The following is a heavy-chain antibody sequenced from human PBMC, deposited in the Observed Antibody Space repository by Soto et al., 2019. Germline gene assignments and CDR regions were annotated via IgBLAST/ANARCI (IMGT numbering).Heavy chain of an antibody. J-gene: IGHJ4*02. Sequence: GGSLRLSCAASEFTFSSSAMSWVRQAPGKGLEWVSTISGSDGKTNYADSVKGRFTISRDNSMNTLYLQMNSLGAEDTAVYYCAKSALAAAGTGPFDYWGQGTLVTVSS. CDR3: AKSALAAAGTGPFDY. V-gene: IGHV3-23*01. CDR2: ISGSDGKT. CDR1: EFTFSSSA. D-gene: IGHD6-13*01.